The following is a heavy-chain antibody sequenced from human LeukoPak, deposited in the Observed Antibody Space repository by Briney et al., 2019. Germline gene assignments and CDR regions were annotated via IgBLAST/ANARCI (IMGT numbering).Heavy chain of an antibody. V-gene: IGHV4-59*11. Sequence: SETLSLTCTVSGGSISSHYWSWIRQPPGKGLEWIGYIYFSGSTKYNPSLKSRVTLSIDTSKNQFSLKLNSVTAADTAVYYCARELKGELRYNWFDPWGQGTLVTVSS. D-gene: IGHD1-26*01. J-gene: IGHJ5*02. CDR1: GGSISSHY. CDR2: IYFSGST. CDR3: ARELKGELRYNWFDP.